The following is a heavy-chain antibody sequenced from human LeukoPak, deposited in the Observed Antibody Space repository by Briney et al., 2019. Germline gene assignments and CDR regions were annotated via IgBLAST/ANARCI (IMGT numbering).Heavy chain of an antibody. J-gene: IGHJ4*02. CDR3: AKQLGYCSDGSCYFPY. Sequence: GGSLRLSCAASGFTFSGYRMHWVRQAPGKGLEWVSAISNNGGYTYYADSVQGRFTISRDNSKSTLCLQMNSLRAEDTAVYYCAKQLGYCSDGSCYFPYWGQGTLVTVSS. CDR2: ISNNGGYT. D-gene: IGHD2-15*01. V-gene: IGHV3-23*01. CDR1: GFTFSGYR.